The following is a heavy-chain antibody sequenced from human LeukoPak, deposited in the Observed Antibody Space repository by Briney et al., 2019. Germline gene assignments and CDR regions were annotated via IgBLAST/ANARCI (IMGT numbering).Heavy chain of an antibody. CDR3: TRASWGYAFDI. D-gene: IGHD7-27*01. J-gene: IGHJ3*02. V-gene: IGHV4-59*01. Sequence: SETLSLTCTVSTGSSDRYYWTWIRQPPGKGLEWMGYVYYDGTTYYSPSLKSRVSISLDTSKSQFSLRLRSVTAADTAIYYCTRASWGYAFDIWGQGTTATVSS. CDR1: TGSSDRYY. CDR2: VYYDGTT.